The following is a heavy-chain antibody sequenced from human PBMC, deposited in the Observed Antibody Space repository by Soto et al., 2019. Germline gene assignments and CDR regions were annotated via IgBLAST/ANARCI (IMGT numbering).Heavy chain of an antibody. CDR2: ISACNGNT. J-gene: IGHJ6*02. V-gene: IGHV1-18*01. D-gene: IGHD2-2*01. CDR3: ARVHTPPANIAVVPAAIVVYYYYGMDV. CDR1: GYTFTSYG. Sequence: ASVKVSCKASGYTFTSYGISWVRQAPGQGLEWMGWISACNGNTNYAQKLQGRVTMTTDTSTSTAYMELRSLRSDDTAVYYCARVHTPPANIAVVPAAIVVYYYYGMDVWGQGTTVTVSS.